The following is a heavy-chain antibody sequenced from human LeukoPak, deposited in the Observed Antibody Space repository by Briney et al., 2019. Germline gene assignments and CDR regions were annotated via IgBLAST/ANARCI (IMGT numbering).Heavy chain of an antibody. J-gene: IGHJ2*01. Sequence: SETLSLICTVSGGSISSYYWSWSRQPPGKGLEWIGYIFYSGSTNYNPSLKSRVTISVDTSKNQFSLKLSSVTAADTAVYYCARVYYSNSYDYWYFDLWGRGTLVTVSS. CDR3: ARVYYSNSYDYWYFDL. CDR2: IFYSGST. D-gene: IGHD6-13*01. V-gene: IGHV4-59*01. CDR1: GGSISSYY.